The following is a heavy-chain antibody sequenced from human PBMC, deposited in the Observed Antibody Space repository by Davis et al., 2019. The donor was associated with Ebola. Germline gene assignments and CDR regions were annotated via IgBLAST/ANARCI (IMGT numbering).Heavy chain of an antibody. D-gene: IGHD5-12*01. CDR3: ARKRGYSGYDPFDY. CDR2: IYYSGST. Sequence: GSLRLSCTVSGGSISSSSYYWVWIRQPPGKGLEWIGSIYYSGSTYYNPSLKSRVTISVDTSKNQFSLKLSSVTAADTAVYYCARKRGYSGYDPFDYWGQGTLVTVSS. V-gene: IGHV4-39*01. J-gene: IGHJ4*02. CDR1: GGSISSSSYY.